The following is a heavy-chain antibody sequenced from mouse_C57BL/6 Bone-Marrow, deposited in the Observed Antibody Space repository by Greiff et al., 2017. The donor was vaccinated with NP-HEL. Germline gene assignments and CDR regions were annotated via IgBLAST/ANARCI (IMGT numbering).Heavy chain of an antibody. J-gene: IGHJ2*01. CDR1: GYAFSSYW. D-gene: IGHD1-1*01. CDR3: ARRGVTTVVSPPFDY. CDR2: IYPGDGDT. Sequence: VKLMESGAELVKPGASVKISCKASGYAFSSYWMNWVKQRPGKGLEWIGQIYPGDGDTNYNGKFKGKATLTADKSSSTAYMQLSSLTSEDSAVYFCARRGVTTVVSPPFDYWGQGTTLTVSS. V-gene: IGHV1-80*01.